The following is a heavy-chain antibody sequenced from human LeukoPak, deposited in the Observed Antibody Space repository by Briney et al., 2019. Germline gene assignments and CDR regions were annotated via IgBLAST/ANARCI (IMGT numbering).Heavy chain of an antibody. V-gene: IGHV1-2*02. CDR3: AREIVGATPAGY. D-gene: IGHD1-26*01. J-gene: IGHJ4*02. CDR1: GYTFTGYY. Sequence: GAPVKVSCKASGYTFTGYYMHWVRQAPGQGLEWMGWINPNSGGTNYAQKFQGRVTMTRDTSISTAYMELSRLRSDDTAVYYCAREIVGATPAGYWGQGTLVTVSS. CDR2: INPNSGGT.